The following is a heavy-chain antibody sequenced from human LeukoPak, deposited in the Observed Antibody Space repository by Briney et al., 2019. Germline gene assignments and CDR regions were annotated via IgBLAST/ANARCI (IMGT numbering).Heavy chain of an antibody. CDR1: GFTFSSYA. J-gene: IGHJ4*02. CDR2: KSYDGSNK. CDR3: AREGEMVFDY. Sequence: GGSLRLSCAASGFTFSSYAMHWIRQAPGKGLEWVAVKSYDGSNKYYADSVKGRFTISRDNSKNTLYLQMNSLRAEDTAVYYCAREGEMVFDYWGQGTLVTVSS. V-gene: IGHV3-30-3*01. D-gene: IGHD2-8*01.